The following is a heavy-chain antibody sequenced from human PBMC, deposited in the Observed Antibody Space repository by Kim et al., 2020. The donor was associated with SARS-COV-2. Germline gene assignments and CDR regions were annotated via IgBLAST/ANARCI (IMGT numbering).Heavy chain of an antibody. Sequence: ASVKASCKVSGYTLTELSMHWVRQAPGKGLEWMGGFDPEDGETIYAQKFQGRVTMTEDTSTDTAYMELSSLRSEDTAVYYCATGVAAAGTPDDYYYYYGMDVWGQGTTVTVSS. V-gene: IGHV1-24*01. CDR2: FDPEDGET. CDR1: GYTLTELS. CDR3: ATGVAAAGTPDDYYYYYGMDV. J-gene: IGHJ6*02. D-gene: IGHD6-13*01.